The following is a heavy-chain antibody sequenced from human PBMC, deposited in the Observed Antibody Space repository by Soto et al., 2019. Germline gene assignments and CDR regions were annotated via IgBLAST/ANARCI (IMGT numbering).Heavy chain of an antibody. J-gene: IGHJ4*02. D-gene: IGHD2-2*01. Sequence: QVQLQESGPGLVKPSETLSLTCTVSGGSISSYYWSWIRQPPGKGLECIGYIYYSGSTNYNPALKSRVTILVDTSKNQFSPKLSSVTAADTAVYYCARAYCCSTSCYAGYWGQGTLVTVSS. CDR1: GGSISSYY. CDR2: IYYSGST. CDR3: ARAYCCSTSCYAGY. V-gene: IGHV4-59*01.